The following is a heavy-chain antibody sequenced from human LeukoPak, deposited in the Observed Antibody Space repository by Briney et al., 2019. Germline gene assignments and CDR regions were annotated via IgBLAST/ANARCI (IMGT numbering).Heavy chain of an antibody. V-gene: IGHV5-51*01. CDR1: GYSFTSYW. Sequence: PGESLKISCRGSGYSFTSYWIGWVRQMPGKGLEWMGIIYPDDSDTTYSPSFQGQVTISADKSISTAYLQWSSLKASDTAMYYCARRQSGIAASANFPLDYWGQGTLVTVSS. D-gene: IGHD6-13*01. J-gene: IGHJ4*02. CDR2: IYPDDSDT. CDR3: ARRQSGIAASANFPLDY.